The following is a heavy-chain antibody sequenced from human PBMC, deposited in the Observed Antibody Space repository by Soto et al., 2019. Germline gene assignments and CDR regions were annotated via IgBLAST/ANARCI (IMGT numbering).Heavy chain of an antibody. Sequence: GGSLRLSCAASGFTFSSYSMNWVRQAPGKGLEWVSYISFSSSTIYYADSVKGRFTISRDNAKNSLYLQMNSLRDEDTAVYYCARDRGGYDFWSGYWISVYYYGMDVWGQGTTVTVSS. CDR3: ARDRGGYDFWSGYWISVYYYGMDV. V-gene: IGHV3-48*02. CDR1: GFTFSSYS. J-gene: IGHJ6*02. D-gene: IGHD3-3*01. CDR2: ISFSSSTI.